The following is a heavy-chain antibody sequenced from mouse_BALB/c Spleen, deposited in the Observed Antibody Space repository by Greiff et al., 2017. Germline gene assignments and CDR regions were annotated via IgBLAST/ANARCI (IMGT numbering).Heavy chain of an antibody. CDR1: GFAFSSYD. Sequence: EVKLMESGGGLVKPGGSLKLSCAASGFAFSSYDMSWVRQTPEKRLEWVAYISSGGGSTYYPDTVKGRFTISRDNAKNTLYLQMSSLKSEDTAMYYCARTGTNFDVWGAGTTVTVSS. D-gene: IGHD4-1*01. J-gene: IGHJ1*01. V-gene: IGHV5-12-1*01. CDR3: ARTGTNFDV. CDR2: ISSGGGST.